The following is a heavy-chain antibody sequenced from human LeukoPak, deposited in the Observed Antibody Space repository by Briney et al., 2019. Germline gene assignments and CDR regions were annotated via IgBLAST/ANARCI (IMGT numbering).Heavy chain of an antibody. CDR3: TRADTWATECEYYFCYYVDV. CDR1: GYTFTSYD. V-gene: IGHV1-8*03. Sequence: ASVKVSCKASGYTFTSYDFNWVRQATGQGIEWMGWMNPNSGNTGYAQKFQGRVTITSNTYISKDYMELSSLRAVGTAVYYDTRADTWATECEYYFCYYVDVWGKGTTVTVSS. D-gene: IGHD5-24*01. J-gene: IGHJ6*03. CDR2: MNPNSGNT.